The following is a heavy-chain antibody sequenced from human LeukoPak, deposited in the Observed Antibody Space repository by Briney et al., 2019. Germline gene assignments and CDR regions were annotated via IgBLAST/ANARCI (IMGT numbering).Heavy chain of an antibody. CDR1: GGSISGYY. CDR2: ISTSGST. Sequence: SETLSLTCTVSGGSISGYYWSWIRQPAGKGLESIGHISTSGSTNYNPSLKSRVTMSVDTSKNQFSLKLSSVTAADTAVYYCARADADYGDYLGGQGTLVTVSS. V-gene: IGHV4-4*07. J-gene: IGHJ4*02. D-gene: IGHD4-17*01. CDR3: ARADADYGDYL.